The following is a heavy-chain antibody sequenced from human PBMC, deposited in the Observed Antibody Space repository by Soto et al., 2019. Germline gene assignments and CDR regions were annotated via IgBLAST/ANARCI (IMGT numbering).Heavy chain of an antibody. Sequence: EVQLLESGGDLVQPGGSLRLSCAASGFSFSSYSFTWVRQAPGKGLEWVAGISIGGDKTWHADSVKGRFTISRDNSKNTVYLQMTSLRVDDTAVYYCAKLDGYGEHWGQGTLVTVSS. J-gene: IGHJ1*01. D-gene: IGHD5-18*01. CDR2: ISIGGDKT. CDR1: GFSFSSYS. CDR3: AKLDGYGEH. V-gene: IGHV3-23*01.